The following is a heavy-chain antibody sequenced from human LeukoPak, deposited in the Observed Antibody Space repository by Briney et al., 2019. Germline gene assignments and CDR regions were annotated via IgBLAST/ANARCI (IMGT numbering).Heavy chain of an antibody. Sequence: GGSLRLSCAASGFTFSSYEMNWGRQAPGKGLEWVSYISSSGSTIYYADSVKGRFTISRDNAKNSLYLQMNSLRAEDTAVYYCARDNTADSPFDYWGQGTLVTVSS. CDR3: ARDNTADSPFDY. D-gene: IGHD2-2*02. CDR2: ISSSGSTI. J-gene: IGHJ4*02. V-gene: IGHV3-48*03. CDR1: GFTFSSYE.